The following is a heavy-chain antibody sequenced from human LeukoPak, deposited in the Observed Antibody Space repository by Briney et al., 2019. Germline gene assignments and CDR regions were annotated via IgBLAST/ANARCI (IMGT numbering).Heavy chain of an antibody. D-gene: IGHD5-24*01. CDR1: RGTFNNYA. V-gene: IGHV1-46*02. J-gene: IGHJ3*02. CDR2: INPGGDNT. Sequence: EASVKVSCKTSRGTFNNYAISWVRQAPGQGLEWMELINPGGDNTDYAQNFQGRVTMTRDTSTSTVYMGLSSLRSEDTAVYYCARIRDGYNDAYDIWGQGTMVTVSS. CDR3: ARIRDGYNDAYDI.